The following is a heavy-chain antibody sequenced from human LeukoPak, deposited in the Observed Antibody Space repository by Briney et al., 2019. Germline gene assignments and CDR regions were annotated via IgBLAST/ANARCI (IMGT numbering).Heavy chain of an antibody. CDR1: GGTFSSYA. CDR3: ARATYCSSTSCYLGRNYYYYMDV. D-gene: IGHD2-2*01. V-gene: IGHV1-69*01. Sequence: GSSVKVSCKASGGTFSSYAISWVRQAPGQGLEWMGGIIPIFGTANYAQKFQGRVTITADESTRTAYMDLSSLRSEDTAVYYCARATYCSSTSCYLGRNYYYYMDVWGKGTTVTVSS. CDR2: IIPIFGTA. J-gene: IGHJ6*03.